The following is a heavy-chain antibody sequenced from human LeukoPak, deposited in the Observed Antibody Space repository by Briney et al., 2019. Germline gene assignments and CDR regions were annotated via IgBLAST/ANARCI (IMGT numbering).Heavy chain of an antibody. V-gene: IGHV1-24*01. CDR2: FDPEDGET. D-gene: IGHD3-10*01. CDR3: ATEVLWFGELQTDAFDI. CDR1: GYTLTELS. J-gene: IGHJ3*02. Sequence: VASVKVSCKVSGYTLTELSMHWVRQAPGKGLEWMGGFDPEDGETIYAQKFQGRVTMTEDTSTDTAYMELSSLRSEDTAVYYCATEVLWFGELQTDAFDIWGQGTMVTVSS.